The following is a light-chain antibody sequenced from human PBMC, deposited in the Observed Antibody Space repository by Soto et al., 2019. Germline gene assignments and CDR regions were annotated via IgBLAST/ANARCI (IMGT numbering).Light chain of an antibody. J-gene: IGKJ1*01. CDR1: QSVSHAY. V-gene: IGKV3-20*01. CDR3: KQYADATQT. CDR2: GAS. Sequence: EIVLTQSPGTLSLSPRERATLSCRASQSVSHAYLAWYKHKVGQSPRLLIYGASNRAPGIPERFSVSWSGTDFTLTISSLEPEDFPVYYFKQYADATQTFGQ.